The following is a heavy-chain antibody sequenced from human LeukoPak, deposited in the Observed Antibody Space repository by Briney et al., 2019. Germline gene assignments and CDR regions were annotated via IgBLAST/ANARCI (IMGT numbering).Heavy chain of an antibody. Sequence: GASVKVSCKASGYTFTGYYMHWVRQAPGQGLEWMGWINPNSGGTNYAQKFQGRVTMTRDTSISTAYMELSRLRSDDTAVYYCARDNYYGSGSPFYYYYYMDVWGKGTTVTISS. J-gene: IGHJ6*03. CDR3: ARDNYYGSGSPFYYYYYMDV. D-gene: IGHD3-10*01. V-gene: IGHV1-2*02. CDR2: INPNSGGT. CDR1: GYTFTGYY.